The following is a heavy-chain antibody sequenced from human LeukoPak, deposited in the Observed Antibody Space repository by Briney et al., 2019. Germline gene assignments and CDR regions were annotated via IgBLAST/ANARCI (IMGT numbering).Heavy chain of an antibody. D-gene: IGHD4-17*01. J-gene: IGHJ6*03. CDR2: IYTSGST. CDR3: ARAAMTTVTKILHYYYYYYMDV. V-gene: IGHV4-61*02. CDR1: GGSISSGSYY. Sequence: SQTLSLTCTVSGGSISSGSYYWSWIRQPAGKGLEWIGRIYTSGSTNYNPSLKSRVTISVDTSKNQFSLKLSSVTAADTAVYYCARAAMTTVTKILHYYYYYYMDVWGKGTTVTVSS.